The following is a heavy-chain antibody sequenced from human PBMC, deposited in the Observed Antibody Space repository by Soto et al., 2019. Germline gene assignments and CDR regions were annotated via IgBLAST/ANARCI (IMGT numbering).Heavy chain of an antibody. CDR2: ISAYNGNT. V-gene: IGHV1-18*01. CDR3: ARSITMLVLVNGVPDAFDI. Sequence: GASVKVSCKASGYTFTSYGISWVRQAPGQGLEWMGWISAYNGNTNYAQKLQGGVTMTTDTSTSTAYMELRSLRSDDTAVYYCARSITMLVLVNGVPDAFDIWGQGTMVTVSS. J-gene: IGHJ3*02. CDR1: GYTFTSYG. D-gene: IGHD3-22*01.